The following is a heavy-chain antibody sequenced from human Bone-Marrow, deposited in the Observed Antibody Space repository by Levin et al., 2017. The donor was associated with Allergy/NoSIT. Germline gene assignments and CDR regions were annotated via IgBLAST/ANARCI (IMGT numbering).Heavy chain of an antibody. J-gene: IGHJ4*02. D-gene: IGHD3-10*01. V-gene: IGHV3-30*18. CDR3: AKVGDYYGSGRATNF. Sequence: RPGGSLRLSCAASGFTFSSYGMHWVRQAPGKGLEWVAVISYDGSNKYYADSVKGRFTISRDNSKNTLYLQMNSLRAEDTAVYYCAKVGDYYGSGRATNFWGQGTLVTVSS. CDR1: GFTFSSYG. CDR2: ISYDGSNK.